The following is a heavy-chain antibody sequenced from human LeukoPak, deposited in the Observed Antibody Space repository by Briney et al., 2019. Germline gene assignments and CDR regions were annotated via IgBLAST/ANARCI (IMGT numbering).Heavy chain of an antibody. V-gene: IGHV3-7*01. CDR1: GFTFSSHW. J-gene: IGHJ4*02. CDR2: IKDDETEK. CDR3: ARFKLDHFDGSRYYYLSFDC. D-gene: IGHD3-3*01. Sequence: GGSLRLSCAASGFTFSSHWMSWVRQAPGKGLEWVASIKDDETEKYYVDSVKGRFTISRDNAKNSMYLQMNSLRDEDSAVYYCARFKLDHFDGSRYYYLSFDCWGQGTLVTVSS.